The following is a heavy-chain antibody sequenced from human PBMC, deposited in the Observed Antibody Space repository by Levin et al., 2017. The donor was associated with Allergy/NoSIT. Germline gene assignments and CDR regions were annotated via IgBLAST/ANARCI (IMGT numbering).Heavy chain of an antibody. CDR2: ISSTGSTI. V-gene: IGHV3-48*03. Sequence: SCAASGFTFSSYEMNCVRRAPGKGLEWVSYISSTGSTIYSADSVKGRFTISRDNAKNSLYLHMNSLRAEDTAVYYCARQLGNFWSGYNYFDYWGQGTLVTVSS. J-gene: IGHJ4*02. CDR3: ARQLGNFWSGYNYFDY. CDR1: GFTFSSYE. D-gene: IGHD3-3*01.